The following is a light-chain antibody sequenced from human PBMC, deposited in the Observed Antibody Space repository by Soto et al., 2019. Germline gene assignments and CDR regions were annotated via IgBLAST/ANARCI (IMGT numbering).Light chain of an antibody. CDR2: EVH. Sequence: QSALTQPASVSGSPGQSIIISCTGTSSDIGAYNFVSWYQQYPGNAPKLIIYEVHNRPSGISNRFSGSKSGNTASLTISGLQAEDEADYYCSSYRSSVSYVFGTGTKVTVL. V-gene: IGLV2-14*01. CDR1: SSDIGAYNF. CDR3: SSYRSSVSYV. J-gene: IGLJ1*01.